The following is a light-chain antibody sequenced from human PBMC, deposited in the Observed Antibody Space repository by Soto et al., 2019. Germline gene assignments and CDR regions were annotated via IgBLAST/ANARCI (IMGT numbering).Light chain of an antibody. Sequence: DIQMTQSPSTLSASVGDRVSITCRASQSISSWLAWYQQKPGKAPKLLIYKASSVESGVPSRFSGSGGGTAFTLTISSRQPDDLATYYCQQYNSDSWTFGQETKVEIK. CDR1: QSISSW. CDR2: KAS. J-gene: IGKJ1*01. CDR3: QQYNSDSWT. V-gene: IGKV1-5*03.